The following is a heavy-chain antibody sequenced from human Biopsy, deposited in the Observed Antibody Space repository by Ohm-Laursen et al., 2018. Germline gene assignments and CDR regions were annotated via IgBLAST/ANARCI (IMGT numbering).Heavy chain of an antibody. CDR2: IYTSGIP. D-gene: IGHD1-26*01. CDR3: ARGTGRYYVYGAFDI. Sequence: SDTLSLTCTVSGDSINNYYWSWIRQPAGKGLEWIGRIYTSGIPNYNLSLESRVTQSLDTSKNHFPQNLRSVTAADTAVYYCARGTGRYYVYGAFDIWGQGTVVTVSS. V-gene: IGHV4-4*07. CDR1: GDSINNYY. J-gene: IGHJ3*02.